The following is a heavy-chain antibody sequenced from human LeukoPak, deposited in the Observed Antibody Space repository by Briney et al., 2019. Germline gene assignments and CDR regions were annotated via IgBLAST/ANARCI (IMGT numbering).Heavy chain of an antibody. V-gene: IGHV1-69*04. CDR2: IIPILGIA. J-gene: IGHJ4*02. CDR1: GGTFSSYA. D-gene: IGHD1-26*01. Sequence: SVKVSCKASGGTFSSYAISWVRQAPGQGLEWMGRIIPILGIANYAQKFQGRVTITADKSTSTAYMELSSLTSDDTAVYYCTRDDIVGARDFDYWGQGTLVTVSS. CDR3: TRDDIVGARDFDY.